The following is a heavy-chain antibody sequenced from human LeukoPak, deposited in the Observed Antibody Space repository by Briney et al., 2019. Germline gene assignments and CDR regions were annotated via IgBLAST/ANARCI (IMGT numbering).Heavy chain of an antibody. CDR2: ISYDGSNK. CDR1: GFTFSSYA. V-gene: IGHV3-30-3*01. Sequence: GRSLRLSCAASGFTFSSYAMHWVRQAPGKGLEWVAVISYDGSNKYYADSVKGRFTTSRDNSKNTLYLQMNSLRAEDTAVYYCARGAYGDYVGYYYYGMDVWGQGTTVTVSS. CDR3: ARGAYGDYVGYYYYGMDV. D-gene: IGHD4-17*01. J-gene: IGHJ6*02.